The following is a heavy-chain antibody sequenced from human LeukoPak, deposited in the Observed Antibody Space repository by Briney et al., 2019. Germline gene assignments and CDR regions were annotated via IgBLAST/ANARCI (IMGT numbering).Heavy chain of an antibody. D-gene: IGHD6-19*01. CDR2: VSYSGTT. CDR1: GGSISLSYYY. CDR3: ARGTLYSGWSYYFDY. Sequence: SETLSLTCSVSGGSISLSYYYWGWIRQPPGKALEWIGSVSYSGTTSYNPSLKSRVTISVDMSKDHFSLRLSSVTAADTAMYYCARGTLYSGWSYYFDYWGQGSQVTVSS. J-gene: IGHJ4*02. V-gene: IGHV4-39*07.